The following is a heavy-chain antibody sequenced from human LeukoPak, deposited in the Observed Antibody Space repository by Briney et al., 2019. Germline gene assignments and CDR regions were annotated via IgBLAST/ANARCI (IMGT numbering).Heavy chain of an antibody. CDR3: ARAPLLRFFYYFDY. J-gene: IGHJ4*02. D-gene: IGHD3-3*01. V-gene: IGHV4-30-4*08. Sequence: SETLSLTCTVSGGSISSGDYYWSWIRQPPGKALEWIGYIYYSGSTYYNPSLKSRVTISVDTSKNQFSLKLSSVTAADTAVYYCARAPLLRFFYYFDYWGQGTLVTVSS. CDR1: GGSISSGDYY. CDR2: IYYSGST.